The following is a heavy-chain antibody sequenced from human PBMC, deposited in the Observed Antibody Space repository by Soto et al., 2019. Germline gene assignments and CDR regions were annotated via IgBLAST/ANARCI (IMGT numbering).Heavy chain of an antibody. D-gene: IGHD2-15*01. CDR2: INPSGGST. Sequence: ASVKVSCKASGYTFTSYYMHWVRQAPGQGLEWMGIINPSGGSTSYAQKFQGRVTMTRDTSTSTVYMELSSLRSEDTAVYYCAREIYCSGGSCYRYYYYGMDVWGQGTTVTVSS. V-gene: IGHV1-46*01. CDR1: GYTFTSYY. CDR3: AREIYCSGGSCYRYYYYGMDV. J-gene: IGHJ6*02.